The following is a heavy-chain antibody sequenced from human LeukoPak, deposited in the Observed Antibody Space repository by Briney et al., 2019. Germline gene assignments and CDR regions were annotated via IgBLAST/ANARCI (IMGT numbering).Heavy chain of an antibody. D-gene: IGHD2-8*01. J-gene: IGHJ3*02. CDR3: ARDQGMVYARQTADRGDAFDI. CDR1: GGSISNYY. V-gene: IGHV4-59*01. CDR2: IYYTGST. Sequence: PSETLSLTCTVSGGSISNYYWSWIRQPPGKGLEWIGSIYYTGSTNYNPSLKSRVTVSVDMSKNQFSLKLSSVTAADTAMYYCARDQGMVYARQTADRGDAFDIWGQGTMVTVSS.